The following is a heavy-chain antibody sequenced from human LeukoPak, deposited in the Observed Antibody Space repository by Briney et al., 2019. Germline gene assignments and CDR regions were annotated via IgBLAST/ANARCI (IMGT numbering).Heavy chain of an antibody. CDR1: GFTFSSYG. Sequence: GRSLRLSCAASGFTFSSYGMHWVRQAPGKGLEWVAVISYDGSNKYYADSVKGRFTISRDNSKNTLYLQMNSLRAEDTAVYYCAKDHLRYYYGSGSYYAHWGQGTLVTVSS. V-gene: IGHV3-30*18. J-gene: IGHJ4*02. D-gene: IGHD3-10*01. CDR3: AKDHLRYYYGSGSYYAH. CDR2: ISYDGSNK.